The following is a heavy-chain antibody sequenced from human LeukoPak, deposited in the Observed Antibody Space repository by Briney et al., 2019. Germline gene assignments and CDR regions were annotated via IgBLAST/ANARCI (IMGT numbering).Heavy chain of an antibody. D-gene: IGHD4-17*01. Sequence: GGSLRLSCAASGFTFSSYSMNWVRQAPGKGLEWVSSISSSSGYIYYADSVKGRFTISRDNAKKSLYLQMNSLRAEDSAVYYCARDRLHYGEYEKTFDYWGQGTLVTVSS. CDR1: GFTFSSYS. V-gene: IGHV3-21*01. CDR3: ARDRLHYGEYEKTFDY. CDR2: ISSSSGYI. J-gene: IGHJ4*02.